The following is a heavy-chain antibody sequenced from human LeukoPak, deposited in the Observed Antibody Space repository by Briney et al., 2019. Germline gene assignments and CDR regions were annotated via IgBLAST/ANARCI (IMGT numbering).Heavy chain of an antibody. CDR1: GYKFANYW. CDR2: IQPGDSYS. Sequence: GESLKISCQASGYKFANYWIGWVRQMPGKGLEWMGVIQPGDSYSRYSPSFQGQVTISADKSISTAYLQWSSLKASDTAIYYCASLGDTTYVVAPIFWGQGTLVTVSS. V-gene: IGHV5-51*01. J-gene: IGHJ4*02. CDR3: ASLGDTTYVVAPIF. D-gene: IGHD2-15*01.